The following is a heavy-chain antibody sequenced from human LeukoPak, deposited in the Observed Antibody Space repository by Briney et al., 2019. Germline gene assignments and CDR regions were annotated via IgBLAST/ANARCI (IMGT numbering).Heavy chain of an antibody. CDR1: GGSISSYY. D-gene: IGHD3-3*01. J-gene: IGHJ6*02. V-gene: IGHV4-59*01. CDR3: ARGYYDFWSGYYYYYGMDV. CDR2: IYHSGST. Sequence: SETLSLTCTVSGGSISSYYWSWIRQPPGKGLEWVGYIYHSGSTNYNPSLKSRVTISVDTSKNQFSLKLSSVTAADTAVYYCARGYYDFWSGYYYYYGMDVWGQGTTVTVSS.